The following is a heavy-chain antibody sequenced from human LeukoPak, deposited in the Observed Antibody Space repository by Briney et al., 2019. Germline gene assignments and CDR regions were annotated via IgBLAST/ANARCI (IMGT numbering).Heavy chain of an antibody. CDR3: AKDIAYYDILTGYPFDY. D-gene: IGHD3-9*01. CDR2: ISGSGGST. Sequence: PGGSLRLSCAASGFTFSSYAMSWVRQAPGKGLEWVSAISGSGGSTYYADSVKGRFTISRDNSKNTLYLQMNSLRAEDTAVYYCAKDIAYYDILTGYPFDYWGQGTLVTVSS. CDR1: GFTFSSYA. V-gene: IGHV3-23*01. J-gene: IGHJ4*02.